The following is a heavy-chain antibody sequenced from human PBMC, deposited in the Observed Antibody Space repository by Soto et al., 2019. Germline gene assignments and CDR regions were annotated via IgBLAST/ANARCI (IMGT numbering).Heavy chain of an antibody. CDR3: VRGSAGGGAY. Sequence: QVQLEQSGAEVKKPGASVKVSCKASGYTFTAYFLHWVRQVPGQGFEWMAWINPRSDVTNYAQKFQGRVTVTRDTAISTVYMELNNMTFNDTAVYYCVRGSAGGGAYWGQGTRVDVSS. J-gene: IGHJ4*02. CDR1: GYTFTAYF. V-gene: IGHV1-2*02. CDR2: INPRSDVT. D-gene: IGHD6-13*01.